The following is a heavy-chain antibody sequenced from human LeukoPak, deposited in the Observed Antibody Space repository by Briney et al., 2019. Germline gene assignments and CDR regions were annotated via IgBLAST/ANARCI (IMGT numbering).Heavy chain of an antibody. V-gene: IGHV1-69*06. J-gene: IGHJ3*02. CDR2: IIPMFGTG. CDR3: ARTDLPAAFDI. Sequence: ASVKVSCKASGGTFNSYAISWVRQAPGQGLEWMGGIIPMFGTGNYAQKFQGRVTITADKSTNTAYMELSSLRSEDTAVYYCARTDLPAAFDIWGQGTMVTVSS. CDR1: GGTFNSYA.